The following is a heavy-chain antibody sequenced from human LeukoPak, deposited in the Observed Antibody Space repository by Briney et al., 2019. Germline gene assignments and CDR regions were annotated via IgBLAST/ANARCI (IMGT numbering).Heavy chain of an antibody. CDR1: GFTFDDYA. J-gene: IGHJ4*02. V-gene: IGHV3-9*03. CDR3: AKDGTRYDSSGYYSHLDY. D-gene: IGHD3-22*01. CDR2: ISWNSGSI. Sequence: GRSLRLSRAASGFTFDDYAMHWVRQAPGKGLEWVSGISWNSGSIDYADSVKGRFTISRANAKNSLYLQMNSLRAEDMALYYCAKDGTRYDSSGYYSHLDYWGQGRLVTVSS.